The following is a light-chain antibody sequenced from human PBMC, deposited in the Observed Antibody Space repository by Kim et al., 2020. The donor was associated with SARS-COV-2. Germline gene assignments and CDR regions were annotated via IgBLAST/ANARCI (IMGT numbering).Light chain of an antibody. Sequence: QSALTQPASVSGSPGQSITISFTGTSSDVGGYNYVSWYQQHPGKAPKLMIYDVSNRPSGVSNRFSGSKSGNTASLTISGLQAEDEADYYCSSYTSSSKVFGGGTQLTVL. V-gene: IGLV2-14*03. CDR2: DVS. CDR3: SSYTSSSKV. J-gene: IGLJ2*01. CDR1: SSDVGGYNY.